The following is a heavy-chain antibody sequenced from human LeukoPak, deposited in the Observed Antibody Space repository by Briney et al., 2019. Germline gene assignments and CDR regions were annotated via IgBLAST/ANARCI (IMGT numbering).Heavy chain of an antibody. CDR3: AKSSTFYYYYSMDV. V-gene: IGHV3-23*01. Sequence: GGSLRLSCAASGFTFSNAWMSWVRQAPGKGLEWVSAISGSGGSTYYADSVKGGFTISRDNSKNTLYLQMNSLRAEDTAVYYCAKSSTFYYYYSMDVWGKGTTVTVSS. J-gene: IGHJ6*03. CDR2: ISGSGGST. CDR1: GFTFSNAW.